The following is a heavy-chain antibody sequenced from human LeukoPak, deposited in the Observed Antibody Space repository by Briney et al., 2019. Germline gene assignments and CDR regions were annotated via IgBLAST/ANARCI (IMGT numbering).Heavy chain of an antibody. Sequence: GGSLRLSCVASGFTLSSYNMKWVRQAPGKRLEWVSSISWRNIDIEYADSVKGRFTISRDNDKKSLYLQMNSLRVEDTAVYYCARDTYYDFRSGYSYWGQGTLVTVSS. CDR3: ARDTYYDFRSGYSY. CDR1: GFTLSSYN. D-gene: IGHD3-3*01. V-gene: IGHV3-21*01. J-gene: IGHJ4*02. CDR2: ISWRNIDI.